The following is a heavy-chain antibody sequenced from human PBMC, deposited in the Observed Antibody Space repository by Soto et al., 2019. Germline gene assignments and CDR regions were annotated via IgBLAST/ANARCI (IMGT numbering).Heavy chain of an antibody. Sequence: QVQLQQWGAGLLKPSETLSLTCAVYGGSFSGYYWSWIRQPPGKGLEWIGEINHSGSTNYNQSLKSRVTISVDTSKNQFSLKLSSVTAADTAVYYCARHIVVVPAATNNNWFDPWGQGTLVTVSA. D-gene: IGHD2-2*01. CDR2: INHSGST. CDR3: ARHIVVVPAATNNNWFDP. J-gene: IGHJ5*02. V-gene: IGHV4-34*01. CDR1: GGSFSGYY.